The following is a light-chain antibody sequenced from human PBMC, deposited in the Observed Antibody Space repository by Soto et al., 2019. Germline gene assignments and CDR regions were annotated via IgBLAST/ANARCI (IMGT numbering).Light chain of an antibody. Sequence: EMGLTQSPATLSLSPGERATLSCRASQSVSSYLAWYQQKPGQAPRLLIYDASNRATGIPARFSGSGSGTDFTLTISSLEPEDSAVYYCQQRSNWRFTFGPGTKVDIK. V-gene: IGKV3-11*01. CDR3: QQRSNWRFT. CDR2: DAS. CDR1: QSVSSY. J-gene: IGKJ3*01.